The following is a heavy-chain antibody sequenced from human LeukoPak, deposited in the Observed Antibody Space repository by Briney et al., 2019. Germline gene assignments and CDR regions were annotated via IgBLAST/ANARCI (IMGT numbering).Heavy chain of an antibody. J-gene: IGHJ6*02. CDR1: GYTFTSYG. CDR2: ISAYNGNT. CDR3: ARYYDILTGWGDYYYGMDV. D-gene: IGHD3-9*01. V-gene: IGHV1-18*01. Sequence: ASVKVSCKASGYTFTSYGISWVRQAPGQGLEWMGWISAYNGNTNYAQKLQGRVTMTTDTSTSTAYMELRSLRPDDTAVYYCARYYDILTGWGDYYYGMDVWGQGTTVTVSS.